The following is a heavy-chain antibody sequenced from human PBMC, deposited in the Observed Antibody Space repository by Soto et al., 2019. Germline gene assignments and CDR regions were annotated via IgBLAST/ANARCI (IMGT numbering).Heavy chain of an antibody. V-gene: IGHV5-51*01. D-gene: IGHD2-2*01. Sequence: RGESLKISCNGSGYSFTSYWIGWVRQMPGKGLELLGIIYTGDSDTRYIPSFQGQVTISADKTITSAYMNWSSRKASDNDMYYCGRHDSTPSGWFGPRCQRTLVTVSS. CDR3: GRHDSTPSGWFGP. CDR2: IYTGDSDT. CDR1: GYSFTSYW. J-gene: IGHJ5*02.